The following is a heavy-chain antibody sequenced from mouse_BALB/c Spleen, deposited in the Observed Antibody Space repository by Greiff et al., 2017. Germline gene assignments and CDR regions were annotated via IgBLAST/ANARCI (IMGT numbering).Heavy chain of an antibody. V-gene: IGHV1-54*01. CDR1: GYAFTNYL. CDR3: ARRETTATGYFDV. CDR2: INPGSGGT. Sequence: QVQLQQSGAELVRPGTSVKVSCKASGYAFTNYLLEWVKQRPGQGLEWIGVINPGSGGTNYNEKFKGKATLTADKSSSTAYMQLSSLTSDDSAVYFCARRETTATGYFDVWGAGTTGTVSS. J-gene: IGHJ1*01. D-gene: IGHD1-2*01.